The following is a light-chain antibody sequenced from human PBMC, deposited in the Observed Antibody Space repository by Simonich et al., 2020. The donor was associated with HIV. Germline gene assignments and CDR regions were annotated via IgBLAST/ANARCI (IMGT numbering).Light chain of an antibody. V-gene: IGKV4-1*01. CDR2: WAS. Sequence: DIVMTQSPDSLAVSLGESATINCKSSQSFLYSSNNNNYLALYQQKPGHPPKLLIYWASTRESGVPDRFSGSGSGTDFTLTISSLRAEDVSLYYCQQYYTTPFTFGPGTKVDIK. CDR1: QSFLYSSNNNNY. J-gene: IGKJ3*01. CDR3: QQYYTTPFT.